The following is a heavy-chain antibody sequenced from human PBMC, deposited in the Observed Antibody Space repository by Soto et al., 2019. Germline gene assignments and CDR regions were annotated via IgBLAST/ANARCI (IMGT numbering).Heavy chain of an antibody. J-gene: IGHJ4*02. CDR3: ASGLYGSGSPGGY. Sequence: EVQLVESGGGLVQPGGSLRLSCAASGFTVRSNYMTWVRQAPGMGLEWVSVIYSGGSTYYADSVQGRFTISRDNSKNTLYHQMNILRAEDTAVYYCASGLYGSGSPGGYWGQGTLVTVSS. CDR1: GFTVRSNY. CDR2: IYSGGST. D-gene: IGHD3-10*01. V-gene: IGHV3-66*01.